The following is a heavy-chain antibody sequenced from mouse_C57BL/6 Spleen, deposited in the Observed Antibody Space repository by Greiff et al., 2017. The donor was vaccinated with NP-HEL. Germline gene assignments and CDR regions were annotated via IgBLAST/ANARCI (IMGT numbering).Heavy chain of an antibody. D-gene: IGHD1-1*01. Sequence: VQLQQSGAELVRPGASVTLSCKASGYTFTDYEMHWVKQTPVHGLEWIGAIDPETGGTAYNQKFKGKAILTADKSSSTAYMELRSLTSEDSAVYYCTSSSRGTVVPYYFDYWGQGTTLTVSS. CDR2: IDPETGGT. J-gene: IGHJ2*01. CDR3: TSSSRGTVVPYYFDY. V-gene: IGHV1-15*01. CDR1: GYTFTDYE.